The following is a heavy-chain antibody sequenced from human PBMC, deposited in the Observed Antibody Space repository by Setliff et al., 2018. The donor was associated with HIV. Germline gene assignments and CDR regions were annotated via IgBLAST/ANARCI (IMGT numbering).Heavy chain of an antibody. CDR3: ARVGPFAFDSSGYAEF. Sequence: ASVKVSCKASGYTFISYGISWMRQAPGQGPEWMGWISVDNGDTNYAQKVQGRVSMTTDTSTSTAYMELRSLRSEDTAVYYCARVGPFAFDSSGYAEFWGQGTLVTVSS. CDR1: GYTFISYG. CDR2: ISVDNGDT. J-gene: IGHJ4*02. D-gene: IGHD3-22*01. V-gene: IGHV1-18*04.